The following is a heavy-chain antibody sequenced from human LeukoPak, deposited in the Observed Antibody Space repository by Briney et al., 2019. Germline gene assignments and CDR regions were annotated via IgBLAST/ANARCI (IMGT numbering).Heavy chain of an antibody. J-gene: IGHJ4*02. CDR3: GRQGYTASYYFLDF. CDR2: IYTTGTT. D-gene: IGHD2/OR15-2a*01. CDR1: GGSIRSYY. V-gene: IGHV4-4*07. Sequence: SETLSLSCDVSGGSIRSYYWGWVRQPAGKGLEWIGRIYTTGTTNFNPSLKSRLTMSVDTSKNQFSLKLTSVTAADTAVYFCGRQGYTASYYFLDFRSQGTLVTVSS.